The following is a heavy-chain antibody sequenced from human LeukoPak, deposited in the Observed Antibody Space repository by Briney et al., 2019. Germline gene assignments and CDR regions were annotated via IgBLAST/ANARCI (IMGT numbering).Heavy chain of an antibody. V-gene: IGHV3-66*01. Sequence: GGSRRLSCAASGFTVSSNYMSWVRQAPGKGLEWVSVIYSGGSTYYADSVKGRFTISRDNSKNTLYLQMNSLRAEDTAVYYCASAGLRYLDWPGYPSDYWGQGTLVTVSS. CDR1: GFTVSSNY. J-gene: IGHJ4*02. CDR2: IYSGGST. D-gene: IGHD3-9*01. CDR3: ASAGLRYLDWPGYPSDY.